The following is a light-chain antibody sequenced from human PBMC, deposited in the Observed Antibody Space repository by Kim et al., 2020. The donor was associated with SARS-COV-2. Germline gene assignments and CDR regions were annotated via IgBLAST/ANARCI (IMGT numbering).Light chain of an antibody. CDR2: AAS. J-gene: IGKJ2*01. CDR1: QSVSTN. CDR3: QQYKKWPLYT. V-gene: IGKV3-15*01. Sequence: SLGEPAHLSFRASQSVSTNLAWYQQRPGQAPRLLIYAASARAADIPTRFSASGSGTDFTLTIRFLQSEDLAVYYWQQYKKWPLYTLGQGHKLEI.